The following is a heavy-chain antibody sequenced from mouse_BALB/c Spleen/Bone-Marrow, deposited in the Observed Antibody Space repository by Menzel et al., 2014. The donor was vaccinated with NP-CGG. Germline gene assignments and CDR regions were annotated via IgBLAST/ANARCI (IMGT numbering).Heavy chain of an antibody. V-gene: IGHV5-4*02. J-gene: IGHJ4*01. CDR2: ISDGGSYT. D-gene: IGHD2-4*01. Sequence: VQLQQSGGGLVKPGGSLKLSCAASGFTFSDYYMYWVRQTPEKRLEWVATISDGGSYTYYPDSVKGRFTISRDNAKNNLYLQMSILKSEDTAMYYCARIYYDYDGGVYYYAMDYWGQGTPVTVSS. CDR3: ARIYYDYDGGVYYYAMDY. CDR1: GFTFSDYY.